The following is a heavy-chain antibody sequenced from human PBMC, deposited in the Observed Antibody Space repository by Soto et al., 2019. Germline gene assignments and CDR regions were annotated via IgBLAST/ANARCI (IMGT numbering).Heavy chain of an antibody. Sequence: EAQLVESGGGLVQPGGSLRLSCAASGFAFTTYWMGWVRQAPGRGLECLANIAQDGSQTYYVDSVKGRFTISRDNAKNSLYLQMNSLRAEDTAVYYCATMQRGSPDDYWGLGTLVTVSS. CDR1: GFAFTTYW. CDR2: IAQDGSQT. CDR3: ATMQRGSPDDY. J-gene: IGHJ4*02. V-gene: IGHV3-7*01. D-gene: IGHD6-25*01.